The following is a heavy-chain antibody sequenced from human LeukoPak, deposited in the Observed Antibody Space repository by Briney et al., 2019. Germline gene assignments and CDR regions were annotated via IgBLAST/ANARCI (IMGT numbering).Heavy chain of an antibody. CDR1: GGSISSGDYY. J-gene: IGHJ4*02. V-gene: IGHV4-30-4*01. CDR2: IYYGGST. Sequence: SETLSLTCTVSGGSISSGDYYWSWIRQPPGKGLEWIGYIYYGGSTYYNPSLKSRVTISVDTSKNQFSLKLSSVTAADTAVYYCATVATTYYFDYWGQGTLVTVSS. CDR3: ATVATTYYFDY. D-gene: IGHD5-12*01.